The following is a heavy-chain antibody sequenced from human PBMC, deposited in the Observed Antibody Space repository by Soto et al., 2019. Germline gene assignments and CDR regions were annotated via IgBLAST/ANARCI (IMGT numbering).Heavy chain of an antibody. CDR3: AKGSASGSPYYFDY. Sequence: GGSLRLSCAASGFTFNNYAMSWVRQAPGKGLEWVSAITGGGGDTYHADSVKGRFTISRDNSKNTLYLQMNSLRADDTAMYYCAKGSASGSPYYFDYWGHGTLVTVSS. CDR1: GFTFNNYA. J-gene: IGHJ4*01. V-gene: IGHV3-23*01. CDR2: ITGGGGDT. D-gene: IGHD6-25*01.